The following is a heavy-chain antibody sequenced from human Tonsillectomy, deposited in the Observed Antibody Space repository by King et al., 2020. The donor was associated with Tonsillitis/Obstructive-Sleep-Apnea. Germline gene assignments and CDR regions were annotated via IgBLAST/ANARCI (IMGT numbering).Heavy chain of an antibody. V-gene: IGHV3-64D*06. CDR3: VKATSGEFYYYYMDV. CDR2: IGSNGGRT. D-gene: IGHD3-10*01. J-gene: IGHJ6*03. CDR1: GFSFSSYA. Sequence: VQLVESGGGLVQPGGSLRLSWSASGFSFSSYAMHWVRQAPGKGLQYVSAIGSNGGRTCYADSVKGRFTISRDNSKKTLYLQMSSLRVEDTAVYYCVKATSGEFYYYYMDVWGKGTTVTVSS.